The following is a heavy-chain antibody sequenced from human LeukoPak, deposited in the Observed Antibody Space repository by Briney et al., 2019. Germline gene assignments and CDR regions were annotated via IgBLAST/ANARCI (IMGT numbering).Heavy chain of an antibody. D-gene: IGHD6-13*01. CDR3: ARSRVQQQLPYDGFDI. V-gene: IGHV1-2*02. CDR2: INPNSGGT. Sequence: ASVKVSRKDSGYTFTGYYMHWVRQAPGQGLEWMGWINPNSGGTNYAQKFQGRVTMTRDTSISTAYMELSRLRSDDTAVYYCARSRVQQQLPYDGFDIWGQGTMVTVSS. J-gene: IGHJ3*02. CDR1: GYTFTGYY.